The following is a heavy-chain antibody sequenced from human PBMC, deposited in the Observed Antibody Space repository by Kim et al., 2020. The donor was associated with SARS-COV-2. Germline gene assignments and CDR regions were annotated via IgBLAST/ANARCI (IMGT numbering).Heavy chain of an antibody. Sequence: YNHFFRSRVTISVDTSKNQFSLNLTSVTAADTALYYCARYGSGSYPRFDSWGQGTLVTVSS. CDR3: ARYGSGSYPRFDS. J-gene: IGHJ4*02. D-gene: IGHD3-10*01. V-gene: IGHV4-59*01.